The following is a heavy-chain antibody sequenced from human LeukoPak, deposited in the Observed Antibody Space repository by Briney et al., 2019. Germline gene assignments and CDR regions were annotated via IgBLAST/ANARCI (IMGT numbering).Heavy chain of an antibody. CDR1: GFTFSDYC. D-gene: IGHD3-22*01. J-gene: IGHJ4*02. CDR3: ARDRGDYYDWRGDWGREDY. V-gene: IGHV3-11*04. CDR2: VTGSGDIK. Sequence: GGSLRLSCAASGFTFSDYCMSWIRQAPGKGLEWVSYVTGSGDIKSYVDSVKGRFTISRDNAKNSLFLQMNSLRVEDTAVYYCARDRGDYYDWRGDWGREDYWGQGTLVTVSS.